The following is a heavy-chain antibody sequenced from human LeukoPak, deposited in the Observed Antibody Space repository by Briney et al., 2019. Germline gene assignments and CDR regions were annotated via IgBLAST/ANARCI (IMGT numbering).Heavy chain of an antibody. CDR1: GGSMSSYY. D-gene: IGHD2-2*01. V-gene: IGHV4-59*01. Sequence: SETLSLTCTVSGGSMSSYYWNWIRQPPGKGLEWIGDIYYTGTTNYNPSLKSRVTISVDRSQNQFSLKMSSVTPADTAVYYCARPQGYQLLDFEYWGQGTLVTVSS. CDR3: ARPQGYQLLDFEY. CDR2: IYYTGTT. J-gene: IGHJ4*02.